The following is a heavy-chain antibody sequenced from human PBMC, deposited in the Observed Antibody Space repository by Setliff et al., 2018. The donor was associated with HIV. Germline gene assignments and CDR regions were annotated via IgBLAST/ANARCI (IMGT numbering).Heavy chain of an antibody. V-gene: IGHV3-21*01. CDR1: GFRFTTYS. Sequence: LRLSCAASGFRFTTYSMNWVRQAPGKGLEWVSSISSGGGFIYYADSVKGRFTISRDSAKNSVYLQMNSLRAEDTAVYYCARDSGPYYDYVWGTYRPEYFQHWGQGTLVTVSS. J-gene: IGHJ1*01. CDR2: ISSGGGFI. CDR3: ARDSGPYYDYVWGTYRPEYFQH. D-gene: IGHD3-16*02.